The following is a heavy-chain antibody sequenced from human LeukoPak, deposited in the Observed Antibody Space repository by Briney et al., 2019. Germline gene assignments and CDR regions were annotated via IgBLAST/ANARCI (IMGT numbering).Heavy chain of an antibody. D-gene: IGHD3-16*01. Sequence: HPGGSLRLSCAASGFTFSSYAMSWVRQAPGKGLEWVSAISAGGSTPYYADSVKGRFTIPRDNFNNTLYLQVSSLRAEDTATYYCATYDGAYWGQGTLVTVSS. CDR3: ATYDGAY. V-gene: IGHV3-23*01. J-gene: IGHJ4*02. CDR2: ISAGGSTP. CDR1: GFTFSSYA.